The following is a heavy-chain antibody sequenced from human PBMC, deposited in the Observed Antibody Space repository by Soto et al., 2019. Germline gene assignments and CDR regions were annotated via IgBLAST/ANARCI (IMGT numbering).Heavy chain of an antibody. CDR3: ARPHYYDSSGYYWDY. V-gene: IGHV3-33*01. J-gene: IGHJ4*02. D-gene: IGHD3-22*01. CDR1: GFTFSSYG. CDR2: IWYDGSNK. Sequence: QVQLVESGGGVVQPGRSLRLSCVASGFTFSSYGMHWVRQAPGKGLEWVAVIWYDGSNKYYADSVKGRFTISRDNSKNMLYLQMNSLRAEDTAVYYCARPHYYDSSGYYWDYWAQGTLVTVSS.